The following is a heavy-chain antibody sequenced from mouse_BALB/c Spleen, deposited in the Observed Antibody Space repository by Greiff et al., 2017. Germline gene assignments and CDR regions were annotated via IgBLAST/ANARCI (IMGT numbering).Heavy chain of an antibody. Sequence: DVKLVESGGGLVKPGGSLKLSCAASGFTFSDYYMYWVRQTPEKRLEWVATISDGGSYTYYPDSVKGRFTISRDNAKNNLYLQMSSLKSEDTAMYYCARDPYGNYRDYAMDYWGQGTSVTVSS. J-gene: IGHJ4*01. D-gene: IGHD2-1*01. CDR3: ARDPYGNYRDYAMDY. CDR2: ISDGGSYT. V-gene: IGHV5-4*02. CDR1: GFTFSDYY.